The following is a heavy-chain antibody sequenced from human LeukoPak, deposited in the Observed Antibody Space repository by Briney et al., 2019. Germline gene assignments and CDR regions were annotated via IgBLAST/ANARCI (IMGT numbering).Heavy chain of an antibody. D-gene: IGHD3-10*01. Sequence: ASVKVSCKTSGYTFTAYNIHWVRQAPGQGLEWMGWITPSSGATNYAQKLQGRITMTRDTSISTAYMELNNLISDDTAVYYCARGMGSGPYRRFDFWGQGTLVTVS. CDR1: GYTFTAYN. CDR2: ITPSSGAT. V-gene: IGHV1-2*02. J-gene: IGHJ4*02. CDR3: ARGMGSGPYRRFDF.